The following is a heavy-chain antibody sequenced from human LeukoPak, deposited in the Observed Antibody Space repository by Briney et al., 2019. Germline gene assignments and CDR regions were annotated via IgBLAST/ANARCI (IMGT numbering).Heavy chain of an antibody. CDR1: GFTFSSYG. V-gene: IGHV3-30*18. CDR2: ISYDGSNK. J-gene: IGHJ6*02. D-gene: IGHD2-15*01. CDR3: AKDTRYCSGGSCYGYYGMDV. Sequence: GGSLRLSCAASGFTFSSYGMHWVRQAPGKGLEWVAIISYDGSNKYFADSVKGRFTISRDNSKNTLYLQMNGLRAEDTAAYYCAKDTRYCSGGSCYGYYGMDVWGQGTTVTVSS.